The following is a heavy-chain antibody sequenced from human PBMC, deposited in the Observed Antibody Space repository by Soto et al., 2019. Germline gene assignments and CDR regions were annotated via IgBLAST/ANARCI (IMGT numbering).Heavy chain of an antibody. CDR1: GYTFTSYD. CDR3: ATGYCTNGVCYLEGFGYMDV. D-gene: IGHD2-8*01. J-gene: IGHJ6*03. Sequence: ASVKVSCKASGYTFTSYDINWVRQATGQGLEWMGWMNPNSGNTGYAQKFQGRVTMTRNTSISTAYMELSSLRSEDTAVYYCATGYCTNGVCYLEGFGYMDVWGKGTTVTVSS. V-gene: IGHV1-8*01. CDR2: MNPNSGNT.